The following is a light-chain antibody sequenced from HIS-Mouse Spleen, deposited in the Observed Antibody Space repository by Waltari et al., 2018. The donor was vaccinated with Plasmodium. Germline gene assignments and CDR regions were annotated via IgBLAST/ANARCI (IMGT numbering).Light chain of an antibody. J-gene: IGKJ3*01. CDR2: DAS. V-gene: IGKV1-33*01. CDR3: QQYDNLPIT. Sequence: DIQMTQSPSSLSASVGDRVTITCLASQDISNYLNWYQQKPGKAPKLLIYDASNLETGVPSRFSGSGSGTDFTFTISSLQPEDIATYYCQQYDNLPITFGPGTKVDIK. CDR1: QDISNY.